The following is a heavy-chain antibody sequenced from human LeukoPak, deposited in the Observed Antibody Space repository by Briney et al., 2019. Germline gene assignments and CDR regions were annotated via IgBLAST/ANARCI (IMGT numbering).Heavy chain of an antibody. CDR3: ARDALYCSSTSCYRYWYFDV. Sequence: TASETLSLTCIVSGDSISNYYWSWIRQPAGKGLEWIGRIYSTESTTYNPSLKSRVTMSIDTSKNQFSLKLNSVTAADTAVYYCARDALYCSSTSCYRYWYFDVWGRGTLVTVSS. D-gene: IGHD2-2*01. CDR2: IYSTEST. CDR1: GDSISNYY. J-gene: IGHJ2*01. V-gene: IGHV4-4*07.